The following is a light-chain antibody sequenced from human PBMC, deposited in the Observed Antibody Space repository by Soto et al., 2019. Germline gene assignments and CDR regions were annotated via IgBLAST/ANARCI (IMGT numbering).Light chain of an antibody. CDR1: QSVSSY. J-gene: IGKJ1*01. CDR3: QQYNSYSGT. Sequence: EIVLTQSPATLSLSPGERATLSCRASQSVSSYLAWYQQKPGQAPRLLMHDASNRATGIPARFSGSGSGTDFTLTISSLAPEDFATYYCQQYNSYSGTFGQGTKVDIK. V-gene: IGKV3-11*01. CDR2: DAS.